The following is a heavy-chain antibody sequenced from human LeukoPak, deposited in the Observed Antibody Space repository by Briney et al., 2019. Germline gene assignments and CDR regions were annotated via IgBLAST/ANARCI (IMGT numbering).Heavy chain of an antibody. CDR3: ARVGYDSSGYYVQ. CDR1: GYTFIDYY. J-gene: IGHJ4*02. V-gene: IGHV3-21*01. Sequence: SCKASGYTFIDYYIHWVRQAPGKGLEWVSSISSSSSYIYYADSVKGRFTISRDNAKNSLYLQMNSPRAEDTAVYYCARVGYDSSGYYVQWGQGTLVTVSS. CDR2: ISSSSSYI. D-gene: IGHD3-22*01.